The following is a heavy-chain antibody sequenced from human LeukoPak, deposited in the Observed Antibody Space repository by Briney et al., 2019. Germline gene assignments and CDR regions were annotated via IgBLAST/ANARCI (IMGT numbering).Heavy chain of an antibody. CDR1: GFTFSSYS. J-gene: IGHJ5*02. V-gene: IGHV3-48*01. Sequence: GGSLRLSCAASGFTFSSYSMNWVRQAPGKGLEWVSYISSSSSTIYYADSVKGRFTISRDNAKNSLYLQMNSLRAEDTAVYYCARDVDYGDYADWFDPWGQGTLVTVSS. D-gene: IGHD4-17*01. CDR3: ARDVDYGDYADWFDP. CDR2: ISSSSSTI.